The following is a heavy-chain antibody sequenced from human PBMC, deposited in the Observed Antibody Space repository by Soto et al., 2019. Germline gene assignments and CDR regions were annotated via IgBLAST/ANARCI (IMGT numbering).Heavy chain of an antibody. J-gene: IGHJ4*02. D-gene: IGHD3-22*01. CDR1: GFTFSSYG. CDR2: IWYDGSNK. CDR3: AREDYYDSSGYDY. Sequence: LRLSCAASGFTFSSYGMHWVRQAPGKGLEWVAVIWYDGSNKYYADSVKGRFTISRDNSKNTLYLQMNSLRAEDTAVYYCAREDYYDSSGYDYWGQGTLVTVSS. V-gene: IGHV3-33*01.